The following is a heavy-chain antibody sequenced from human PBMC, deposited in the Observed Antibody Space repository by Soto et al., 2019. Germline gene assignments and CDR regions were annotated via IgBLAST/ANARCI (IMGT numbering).Heavy chain of an antibody. V-gene: IGHV1-18*01. D-gene: IGHD6-25*01. CDR1: GYTFTSYG. Sequence: GASVKVSCKASGYTFTSYGISWVRQAPGQGLEWMGWISAYNGNTNYAQKLQGRVTMTTDTSTSTAYMELRSLRSDDTAVYYCASHNNGYRHSSTEPFDYWGQGTLVTAPQ. CDR3: ASHNNGYRHSSTEPFDY. J-gene: IGHJ4*02. CDR2: ISAYNGNT.